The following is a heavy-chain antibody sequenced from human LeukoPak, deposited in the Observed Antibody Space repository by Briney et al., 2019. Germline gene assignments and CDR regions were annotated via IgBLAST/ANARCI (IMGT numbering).Heavy chain of an antibody. V-gene: IGHV3-30*18. J-gene: IGHJ4*02. D-gene: IGHD5-24*01. Sequence: GVSLRLSCAASRFTFSSYGMHWVRQAPGNGLEGVPVISYDGSNKYYADSVKGRFTISRDNSKNKLYLQMPSLRAEATVVYYCAKDFGWVQFEGFFDYWGQGALVTVSS. CDR1: RFTFSSYG. CDR3: AKDFGWVQFEGFFDY. CDR2: ISYDGSNK.